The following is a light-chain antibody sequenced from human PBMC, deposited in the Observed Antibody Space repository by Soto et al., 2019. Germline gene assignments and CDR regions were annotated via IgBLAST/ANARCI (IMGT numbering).Light chain of an antibody. Sequence: QSVLTQPHSVSGSPGQSVTISCTGTSSDVGGYSYVSWYQQHPGKAPELIIYDVTERPSGVLDRFSGSKSGNTASLTISGLQAEDEADYYCCSYTGSYSYVFGIGTKVTVL. CDR3: CSYTGSYSYV. CDR2: DVT. CDR1: SSDVGGYSY. J-gene: IGLJ1*01. V-gene: IGLV2-11*01.